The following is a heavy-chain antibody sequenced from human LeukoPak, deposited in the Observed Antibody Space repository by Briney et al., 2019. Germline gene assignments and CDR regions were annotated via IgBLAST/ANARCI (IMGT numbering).Heavy chain of an antibody. V-gene: IGHV3-48*02. J-gene: IGHJ6*02. CDR2: ISSSSSTI. Sequence: GGSLRLSCAASGFTFSSYSMNWVRQAPGKGLEWVSYISSSSSTIYYADSVKGRFTISRDNAKNSLYLQMNSLRDEDTAVYYCASGDYYPTPPYFYYYGMDVWGQGTTVTVSS. CDR3: ASGDYYPTPPYFYYYGMDV. CDR1: GFTFSSYS. D-gene: IGHD1-26*01.